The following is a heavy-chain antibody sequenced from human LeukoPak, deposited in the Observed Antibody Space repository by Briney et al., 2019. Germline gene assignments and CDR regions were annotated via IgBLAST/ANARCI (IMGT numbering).Heavy chain of an antibody. CDR3: AREASILDY. Sequence: GGSLRLSCAASGFTFSSYAMSWVRQAPGKGLEWVSVISGSGSNTYYADTVKGRLTISRDNSKNTPYLQMNNLRDEDTAVYYCAREASILDYWGQGALVTVSS. CDR1: GFTFSSYA. J-gene: IGHJ4*02. V-gene: IGHV3-23*01. CDR2: ISGSGSNT.